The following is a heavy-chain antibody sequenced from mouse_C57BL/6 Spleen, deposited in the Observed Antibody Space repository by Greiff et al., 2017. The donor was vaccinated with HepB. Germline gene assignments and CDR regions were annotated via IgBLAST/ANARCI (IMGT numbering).Heavy chain of an antibody. CDR2: INPIYGTT. V-gene: IGHV1-39*01. J-gene: IGHJ4*01. Sequence: QLVEPGPELVKPGASVKISCKAPAYSSPDYNMNWVKQSNGKSLEWIGVINPIYGTTSYNKKFKGKATLLVDQSTSTAYMQLNSLTSDDPAVYYCARSYDYDWESYAMGDWGQGTSVTVAS. D-gene: IGHD2-4*01. CDR1: AYSSPDYN. CDR3: ARSYDYDWESYAMGD.